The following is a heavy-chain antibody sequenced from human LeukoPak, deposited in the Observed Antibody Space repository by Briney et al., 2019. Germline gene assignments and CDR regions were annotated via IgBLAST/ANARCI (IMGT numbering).Heavy chain of an antibody. CDR2: IYSGGST. D-gene: IGHD3-9*01. V-gene: IGHV3-53*01. J-gene: IGHJ4*02. CDR3: ARARYFPTHYFDY. CDR1: GFTFSSYT. Sequence: GGSLRLSCAASGFTFSSYTINWVRQAPGKGLEWVSIIYSGGSTYYADSVKGRFTISRDNSKNTLYLQMNSLRAEDTAVYYCARARYFPTHYFDYWGQGALVTVSS.